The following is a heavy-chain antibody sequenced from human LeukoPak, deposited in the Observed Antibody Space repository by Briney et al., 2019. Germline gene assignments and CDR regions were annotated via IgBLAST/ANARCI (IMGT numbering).Heavy chain of an antibody. Sequence: SETLSLTCTVSGGSVSSGSYYWSWIRQPPGKGLEWIGYIYYSGSTNYNPSLKSRVTISVDTSKNQFSLKLSSVTAADTAVYYWARTSGYDYSFDYWGQGTLVTVSS. CDR1: GGSVSSGSYY. V-gene: IGHV4-61*01. J-gene: IGHJ4*02. CDR3: ARTSGYDYSFDY. D-gene: IGHD5-12*01. CDR2: IYYSGST.